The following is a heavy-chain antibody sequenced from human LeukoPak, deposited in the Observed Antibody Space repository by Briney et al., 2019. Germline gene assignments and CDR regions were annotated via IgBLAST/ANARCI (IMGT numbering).Heavy chain of an antibody. CDR3: AKAPTYYYDSSGLSYFDY. Sequence: GGSLRLSCAASGFTFSSYAMSWVRQAPGKGLEWVSAISGSGGSTYYADSVKGRFTISRDNFKNTLYLQMNSLRAEDTAVYYCAKAPTYYYDSSGLSYFDYWGQGTLVTVSS. J-gene: IGHJ4*02. V-gene: IGHV3-23*01. D-gene: IGHD3-22*01. CDR1: GFTFSSYA. CDR2: ISGSGGST.